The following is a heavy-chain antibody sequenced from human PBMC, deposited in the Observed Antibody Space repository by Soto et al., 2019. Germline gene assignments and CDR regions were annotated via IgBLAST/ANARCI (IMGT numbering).Heavy chain of an antibody. Sequence: GVSLRISCNGSGDSFTSYWSSWVSQMPGKGLEWMGRIDPSDSYTNYSPSFQGHVTISADKSISTAYLQWSSLKASDTAMYYCARQARGENYYYYYGMDVWGQGTTVTVSS. D-gene: IGHD3-10*01. CDR1: GDSFTSYW. J-gene: IGHJ6*02. V-gene: IGHV5-10-1*01. CDR2: IDPSDSYT. CDR3: ARQARGENYYYYYGMDV.